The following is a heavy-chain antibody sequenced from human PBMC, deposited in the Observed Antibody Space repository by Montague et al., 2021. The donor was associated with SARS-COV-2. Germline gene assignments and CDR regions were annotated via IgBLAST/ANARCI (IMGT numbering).Heavy chain of an antibody. V-gene: IGHV3-21*01. D-gene: IGHD6-19*01. J-gene: IGHJ4*02. Sequence: SLRLSCAASGFTFLPYSMNWVRQAPGRGLEWVSSISSASTYIYYADSVKSRFTISRDDAMNSLFLQMNSLRAEDTAVYYCARVSSSGPGYWGQGTLVTVSS. CDR2: ISSASTYI. CDR3: ARVSSSGPGY. CDR1: GFTFLPYS.